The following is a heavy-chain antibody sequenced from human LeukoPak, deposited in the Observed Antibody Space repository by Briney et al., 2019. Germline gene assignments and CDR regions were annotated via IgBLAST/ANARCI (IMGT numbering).Heavy chain of an antibody. V-gene: IGHV4-38-2*01. CDR3: ARLSSDGYNSLTY. J-gene: IGHJ4*02. CDR1: GYSLSRGYY. CDR2: IYHSGST. D-gene: IGHD5-24*01. Sequence: QVQLQESGPGLVKPSETLSLTCAVSGYSLSRGYYWGWIRQPPGKGQERLGSIYHSGSTYYNPSLKSRVTISLDTSKNQLSLKVSSVTAADTAVHYCARLSSDGYNSLTYWGQGTLVTVSS.